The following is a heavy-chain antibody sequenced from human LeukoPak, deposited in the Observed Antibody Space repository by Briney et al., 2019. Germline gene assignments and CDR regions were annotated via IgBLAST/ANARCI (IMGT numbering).Heavy chain of an antibody. Sequence: GGSLRLSCAASGFTFSSYWMSWVRQAPGKGLEWVANIKQDGSEKYYVDSVKGRFTISRDNAKNSLYLQMDSLRAEDTAVYYCARYNYGRNYYYYYYMDVWGKGTTVTISS. CDR2: IKQDGSEK. CDR3: ARYNYGRNYYYYYYMDV. J-gene: IGHJ6*03. CDR1: GFTFSSYW. V-gene: IGHV3-7*01. D-gene: IGHD5-18*01.